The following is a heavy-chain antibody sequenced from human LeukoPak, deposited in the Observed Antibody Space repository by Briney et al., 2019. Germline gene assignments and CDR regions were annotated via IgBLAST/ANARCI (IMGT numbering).Heavy chain of an antibody. CDR3: SSSHDYRGLYFYYYIDV. J-gene: IGHJ6*03. CDR2: LDSSGST. CDR1: GGSISSRSDY. Sequence: SETLSLTCTVSGGSISSRSDYWGWIRQTPGKGLEWIGNLDSSGSTYYNPSLKSRVTISVGTSKNQFSLNLRSVTAADTAIYFCSSSHDYRGLYFYYYIDVWGKGTTVTVSS. V-gene: IGHV4-39*01. D-gene: IGHD4-23*01.